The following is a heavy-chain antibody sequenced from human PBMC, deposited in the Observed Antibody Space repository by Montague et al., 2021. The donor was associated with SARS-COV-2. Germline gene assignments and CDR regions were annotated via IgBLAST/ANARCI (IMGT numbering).Heavy chain of an antibody. J-gene: IGHJ2*01. CDR3: AREDVGDWYFDL. V-gene: IGHV4-39*02. D-gene: IGHD3-3*01. CDR2: IYYSGTT. Sequence: SETLSLTCTVSGGSISSSCYYWGRIRQPQGKGREWIGSIYYSGTTIYNLTLRSRITMSVDTTKNHFTLRSSSVTAADMAVFYCAREDVGDWYFDLWGRGTLVTVSS. CDR1: GGSISSSCYY.